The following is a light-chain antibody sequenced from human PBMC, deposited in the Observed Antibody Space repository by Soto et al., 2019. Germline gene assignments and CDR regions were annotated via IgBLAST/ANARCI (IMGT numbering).Light chain of an antibody. V-gene: IGLV6-57*02. CDR2: EDN. CDR3: QSYDSSNHVV. CDR1: SGSFASNY. Sequence: NFMLTQPHSVSESPGKTVTISCTGSSGSFASNYVQWYQQRPGSAPTTVIYEDNQRPSGVPDRFSGSIDSSSNSASLTISGLKTEDEADYYCQSYDSSNHVVFGGGTKVTVL. J-gene: IGLJ2*01.